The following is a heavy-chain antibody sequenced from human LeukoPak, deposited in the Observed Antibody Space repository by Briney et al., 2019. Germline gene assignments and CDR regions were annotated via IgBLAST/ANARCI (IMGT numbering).Heavy chain of an antibody. CDR1: GFTFSDYY. D-gene: IGHD2-21*01. CDR3: AGDSTTCVVPLQS. Sequence: PGGSLRLSCAASGFTFSDYYMSWIRQAPGKGLEWVSYISRSGSHIYYADSVKGRFTISRDDAKNSLYLQMDSLRVEDPAVYYGAGDSTTCVVPLQSGGQGTLVTVSS. J-gene: IGHJ4*02. V-gene: IGHV3-11*01. CDR2: ISRSGSHI.